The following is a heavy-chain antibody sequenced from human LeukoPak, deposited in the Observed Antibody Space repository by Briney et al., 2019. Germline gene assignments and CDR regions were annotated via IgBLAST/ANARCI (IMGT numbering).Heavy chain of an antibody. Sequence: SETLSLTCTVSGGSLTDSSLFWGRIRQSPGAGLEWIGKIYLDGRTNYDPSLRNRVTISVDTSKNQFSLRLTSVTAADRAVYYCVRLGGSYFRHGYYFYYMDVWGKGTTVTVSS. CDR2: IYLDGRT. CDR1: GGSLTDSSLF. J-gene: IGHJ6*03. V-gene: IGHV4-39*01. D-gene: IGHD1-26*01. CDR3: VRLGGSYFRHGYYFYYMDV.